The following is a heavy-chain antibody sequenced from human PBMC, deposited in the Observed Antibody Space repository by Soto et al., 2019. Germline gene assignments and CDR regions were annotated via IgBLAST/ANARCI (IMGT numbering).Heavy chain of an antibody. CDR2: INAGNGNT. CDR1: GYTFTSYA. Sequence: VSVKVSCKASGYTFTSYAMHWVRQAPGQRLEWMGWINAGNGNTKYSQKFQGRVTITRDTSASTAYMELSSLRSEDTAVYYCARAQTPVWATFDYWGQGTLVTVSS. CDR3: ARAQTPVWATFDY. J-gene: IGHJ4*02. V-gene: IGHV1-3*01. D-gene: IGHD3-16*01.